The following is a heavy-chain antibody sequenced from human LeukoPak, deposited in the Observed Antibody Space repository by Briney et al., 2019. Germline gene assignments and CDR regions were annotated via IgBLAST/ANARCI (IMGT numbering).Heavy chain of an antibody. Sequence: PSETLSLTCTVSGGSISTSNYYWGWIRQPPGKGLEWIGNIFYSGSTSYNPSLKSRVTISVDTSKNQFSLKLRSVTAADTAVYYCARGFRGDNFDYWGQGTLVTVSS. CDR1: GGSISTSNYY. V-gene: IGHV4-39*07. CDR2: IFYSGST. CDR3: ARGFRGDNFDY. J-gene: IGHJ4*02. D-gene: IGHD5-12*01.